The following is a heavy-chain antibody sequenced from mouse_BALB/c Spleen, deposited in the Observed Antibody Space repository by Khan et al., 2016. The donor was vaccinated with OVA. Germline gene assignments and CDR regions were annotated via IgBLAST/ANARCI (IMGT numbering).Heavy chain of an antibody. J-gene: IGHJ4*01. V-gene: IGHV9-3-1*01. CDR2: INTYTGEP. CDR3: ARKYYSYDGMDY. Sequence: QIQLVQSGPELKKPGETVKISCKASGYTFTNYGMNWVKQAPGKGLKWMGWINTYTGEPTYADDFKGRFAFSLETSASTAYLQINNLKNEDTAKXFCARKYYSYDGMDYWGQGTSVTVSS. D-gene: IGHD2-12*01. CDR1: GYTFTNYG.